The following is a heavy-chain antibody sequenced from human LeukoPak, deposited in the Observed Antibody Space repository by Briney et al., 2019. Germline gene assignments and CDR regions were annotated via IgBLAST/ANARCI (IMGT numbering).Heavy chain of an antibody. CDR1: GFSLSTSGVG. D-gene: IGHD5-18*01. J-gene: IGHJ4*02. CDR2: IYWDDDK. Sequence: SGPTLVKPTQTLTLTCTFSGFSLSTSGVGVGWIRQPPGKALEWLALIYWDDDKRYSPSLKSRLTITKDTSKNQVVLTMTNMDPVDTATYYCVLTDVDTATRPFDYWGQGTLVTVSS. V-gene: IGHV2-5*02. CDR3: VLTDVDTATRPFDY.